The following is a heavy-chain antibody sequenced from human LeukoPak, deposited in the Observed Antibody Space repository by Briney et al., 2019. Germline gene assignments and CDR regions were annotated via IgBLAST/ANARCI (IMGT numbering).Heavy chain of an antibody. Sequence: SETLSLTCTVSGYSISSGYYWGWIRQPPGKGLEWIGSIYHSGSTYYNPSLKSRVTISVDTSKNQFSLKLSSVTAADTAVYYCARDLRYYGYYYYYYMDVWGKGTTVTISS. V-gene: IGHV4-38-2*02. CDR3: ARDLRYYGYYYYYYMDV. J-gene: IGHJ6*03. CDR1: GYSISSGYY. D-gene: IGHD3-10*01. CDR2: IYHSGST.